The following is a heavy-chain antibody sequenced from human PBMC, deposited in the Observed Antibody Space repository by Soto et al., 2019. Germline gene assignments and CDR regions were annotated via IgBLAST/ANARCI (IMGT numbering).Heavy chain of an antibody. CDR1: GYSFTSYW. D-gene: IGHD2-8*01. V-gene: IGHV5-51*01. CDR3: ARSGYCTNGVCYLGMDV. Sequence: GESLKISCKGSGYSFTSYWIGWVRQMPGKGLEWMGIIYPGDSDTRYSPSFQGQVTISADKSISTAYLQWSSLKASDTAMYYCARSGYCTNGVCYLGMDVWGKGTTVTVSS. CDR2: IYPGDSDT. J-gene: IGHJ6*04.